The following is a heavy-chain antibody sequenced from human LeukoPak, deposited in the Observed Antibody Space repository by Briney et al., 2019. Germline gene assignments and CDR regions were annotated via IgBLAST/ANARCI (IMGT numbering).Heavy chain of an antibody. J-gene: IGHJ4*02. Sequence: GGSLRLSCAASGFTFRNHGMHWVRQAPGKGLEWAAVIYYDGSIEYYADSVKGRFTISRDNAKNSLYLQMNSLRAEDTAVYYCATPLDYYDWSDSHQGGDWGQGTLVTVSS. V-gene: IGHV3-33*03. CDR1: GFTFRNHG. CDR3: ATPLDYYDWSDSHQGGD. CDR2: IYYDGSIE. D-gene: IGHD3-22*01.